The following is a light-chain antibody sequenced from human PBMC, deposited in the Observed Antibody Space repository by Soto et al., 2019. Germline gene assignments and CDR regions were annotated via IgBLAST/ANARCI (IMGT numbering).Light chain of an antibody. CDR1: QSVSSTY. V-gene: IGKV3-20*01. Sequence: EMGVAQGAGTLSLYPGERATLSCRASQSVSSTYLAWYQQKPGQAPRLLLYGASTRATGIPDRFSGSGSGTDFTLTISRLEPEDFAVYYCQQYGSAPGWTFGQGTKVDIK. CDR2: GAS. CDR3: QQYGSAPGWT. J-gene: IGKJ1*01.